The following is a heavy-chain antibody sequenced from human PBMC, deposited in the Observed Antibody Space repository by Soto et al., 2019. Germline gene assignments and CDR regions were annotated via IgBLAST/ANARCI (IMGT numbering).Heavy chain of an antibody. CDR1: GFPFSASS. J-gene: IGHJ2*01. D-gene: IGHD3-10*01. CDR2: IMNGNNI. Sequence: QAQLLESGGGLVKPGGALRLSFEASGFPFSASSMAGLPQVPGKGLEWVSYIMNGNNIYYADSVKGRFTVSRDNGRSSLFLQMNSLSADDAAVYYCARIIANRNFGGHVRRIWYFHLWGPGTPVTVSS. CDR3: ARIIANRNFGGHVRRIWYFHL. V-gene: IGHV3-11*01.